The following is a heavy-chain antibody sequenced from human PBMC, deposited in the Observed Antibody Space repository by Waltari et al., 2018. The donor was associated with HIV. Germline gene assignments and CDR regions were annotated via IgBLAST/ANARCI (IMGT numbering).Heavy chain of an antibody. CDR1: GFTFSDYY. Sequence: QVQLVESGGGLVRPGGSLRLSCAGSGFTFSDYYMSWIRQSAEKGLEWISYISSSGGTMYYADSVKGRFTISRDNAKNSLYPQMNSLRGEDTAVYFCVRVAIATGYYYYYGVDVWGQGTTVTVSS. CDR2: ISSSGGTM. D-gene: IGHD1-1*01. V-gene: IGHV3-11*01. J-gene: IGHJ6*02. CDR3: VRVAIATGYYYYYGVDV.